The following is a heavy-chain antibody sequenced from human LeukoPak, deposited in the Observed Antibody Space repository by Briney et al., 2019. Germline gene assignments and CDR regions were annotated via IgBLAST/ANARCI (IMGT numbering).Heavy chain of an antibody. J-gene: IGHJ4*02. CDR1: GFTFNTYA. Sequence: PGGSLRLSCAASGFTFNTYAMNWVRQAPGKGLEWVSVIIGNGGDIHYAGSVRGRFTISRDNSKNTLYLQMNSLRVEDTAVYYCAKEKIPDGSNSIDFGGPGPLFTVSP. V-gene: IGHV3-23*01. D-gene: IGHD4-11*01. CDR2: IIGNGGDI. CDR3: AKEKIPDGSNSIDF.